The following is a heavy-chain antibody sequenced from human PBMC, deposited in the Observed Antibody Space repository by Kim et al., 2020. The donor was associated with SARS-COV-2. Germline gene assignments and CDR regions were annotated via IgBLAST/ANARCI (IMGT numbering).Heavy chain of an antibody. CDR2: TYYRSKWHS. J-gene: IGHJ4*02. V-gene: IGHV6-1*01. CDR3: ARIVGGSPDY. Sequence: SQTLSLTCAISGDGVSSNSAAWDWIRQSPSSGLEWLGRTYYRSKWHSDYALSVKSRININPDTSKNQFSLQLNSLTPEDTAIYFCARIVGGSPDYWGQGSLVTVSS. D-gene: IGHD1-26*01. CDR1: GDGVSSNSAA.